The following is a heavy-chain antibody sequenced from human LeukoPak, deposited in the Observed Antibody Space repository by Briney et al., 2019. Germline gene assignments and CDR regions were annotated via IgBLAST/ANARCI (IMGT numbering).Heavy chain of an antibody. D-gene: IGHD3-10*01. CDR1: GFRFSNSW. Sequence: GGSLRLSCAASGFRFSNSWMYWVRQGPGKGPVWVSRMKTDGTRIEYADSVKGRFTISRDDAKNTLFLQMSSLRVEDTAVYYCARGADHGGSYYPDWGQGTRVTVSS. J-gene: IGHJ4*02. CDR2: MKTDGTRI. V-gene: IGHV3-74*01. CDR3: ARGADHGGSYYPD.